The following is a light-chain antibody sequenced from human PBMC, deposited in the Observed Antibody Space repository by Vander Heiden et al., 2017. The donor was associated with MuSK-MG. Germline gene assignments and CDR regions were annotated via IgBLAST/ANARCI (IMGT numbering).Light chain of an antibody. CDR3: QQDDSTQFT. CDR2: WAS. J-gene: IGKJ3*01. Sequence: DIVMTQSPASLPVSLGERATINCKSSQSVLYSSNNKNYLAWYQQKPGQPPKLLIYWASTRESGVPDRFSGSGSGTDFTLTISSLQAEDVAVYYCQQDDSTQFTFGPGTKVDIK. CDR1: QSVLYSSNNKNY. V-gene: IGKV4-1*01.